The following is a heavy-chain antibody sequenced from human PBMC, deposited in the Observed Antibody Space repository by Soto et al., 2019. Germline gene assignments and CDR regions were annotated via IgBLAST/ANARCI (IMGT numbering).Heavy chain of an antibody. V-gene: IGHV2-5*02. D-gene: IGHD1-1*01. CDR3: ALLWTSTNNFDY. CDR1: GFSLTTGGVG. Sequence: SGPTLVNPTQTLTLTCSFSGFSLTTGGVGVGWIRQPPGKALECLALVYWDDDKRYSPSLKSRLTITKDTSKNQVVLTMTNVDPVDTATYYCALLWTSTNNFDYWGQGTLVTVS. CDR2: VYWDDDK. J-gene: IGHJ4*02.